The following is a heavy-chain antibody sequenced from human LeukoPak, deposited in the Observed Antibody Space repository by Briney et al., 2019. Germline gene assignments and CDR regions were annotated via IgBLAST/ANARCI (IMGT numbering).Heavy chain of an antibody. CDR2: ISSSGWTM. J-gene: IGHJ4*02. CDR3: ARLLREWEGQTYYSAY. Sequence: GGSLRLSCTASGFSFGEYDMNWVRQAPGKGLEWLAYISSSGWTMYYADSVQGRFTISRDNAKNSVDLQLNSLRVEDTGVYFCARLLREWEGQTYYSAYCGQGIRVTVSS. CDR1: GFSFGEYD. V-gene: IGHV3-48*03. D-gene: IGHD1-26*01.